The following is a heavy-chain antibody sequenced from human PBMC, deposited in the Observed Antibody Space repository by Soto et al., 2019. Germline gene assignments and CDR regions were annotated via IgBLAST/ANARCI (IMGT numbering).Heavy chain of an antibody. D-gene: IGHD6-6*01. J-gene: IGHJ5*02. V-gene: IGHV4-34*01. CDR2: INYSGST. CDR3: ARAISSSPSPGLNWFDP. CDR1: GRSFSGYY. Sequence: SETLSLTCAAFGRSFSGYYWNWVRQPPGKGLEWIGTINYSGSTNYNPSLKNRVTISVDTSKNQFSLKLSSVTAADTAVYYCARAISSSPSPGLNWFDPWGQGTLVTVSS.